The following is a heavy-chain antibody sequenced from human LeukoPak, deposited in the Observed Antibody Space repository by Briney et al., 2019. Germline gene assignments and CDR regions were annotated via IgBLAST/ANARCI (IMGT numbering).Heavy chain of an antibody. CDR3: ARDRIDWVYGIDV. J-gene: IGHJ6*02. CDR2: IYYGGST. V-gene: IGHV4-59*01. D-gene: IGHD3-9*01. CDR1: GGSISSYY. Sequence: SETLSLTCTVSGGSISSYYWSWIRQPPGKGLEWIGYIYYGGSTNYNPSLKSRVTISVDTSKNQFSLKLSSVTAADPAVYYCARDRIDWVYGIDVWGQGTTGTGSS.